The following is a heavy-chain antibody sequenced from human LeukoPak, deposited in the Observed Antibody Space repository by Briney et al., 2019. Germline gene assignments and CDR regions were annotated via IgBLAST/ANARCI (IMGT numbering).Heavy chain of an antibody. Sequence: SQTLSLTCAISGDSVSSNSAAWNWIRQSPSRGLEWLGRTYYRSKRYNDYAVSVKSRITINPDTSKNQFSLKLSSVTAADTAVYYCAAPYYYDSSGYGDELRVTNGSPSDYWGQGTLVTVSS. J-gene: IGHJ4*02. V-gene: IGHV6-1*01. CDR2: TYYRSKRYN. CDR1: GDSVSSNSAA. CDR3: AAPYYYDSSGYGDELRVTNGSPSDY. D-gene: IGHD3-22*01.